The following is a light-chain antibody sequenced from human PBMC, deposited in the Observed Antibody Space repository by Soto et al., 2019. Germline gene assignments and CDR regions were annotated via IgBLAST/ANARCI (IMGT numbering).Light chain of an antibody. CDR1: QSVSSD. CDR2: DAS. V-gene: IGKV3-11*01. CDR3: QQRSNWPPIT. J-gene: IGKJ5*01. Sequence: EIVLTQSPATLSLSPGERATLSCRASQSVSSDLAWYQQKPGQAPRLLIYDASNRATGIPARFSGSASGTDFTLPISSLEPEDFAVYYCQQRSNWPPITFGQGTRLEIK.